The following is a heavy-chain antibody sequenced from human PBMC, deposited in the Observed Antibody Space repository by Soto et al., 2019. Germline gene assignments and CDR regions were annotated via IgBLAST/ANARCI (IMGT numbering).Heavy chain of an antibody. Sequence: EVQLVESGGGLVKPGGSLRLSCAASGFTFSNAWMNWVRQAPGKGLEWVGRIKSKTDGGTTDYAAPVKGRFTISRDDSKNTLYLQMNSLKTEDTAVYYCTTGYWNYAMFFAYWGQGTLVTVSS. D-gene: IGHD1-7*01. CDR1: GFTFSNAW. J-gene: IGHJ4*02. CDR2: IKSKTDGGTT. CDR3: TTGYWNYAMFFAY. V-gene: IGHV3-15*07.